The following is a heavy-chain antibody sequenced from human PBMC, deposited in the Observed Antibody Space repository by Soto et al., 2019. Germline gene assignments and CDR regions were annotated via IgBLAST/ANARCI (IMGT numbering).Heavy chain of an antibody. Sequence: GGSLRLSCASSGFTLSMSAVNCVRHAPCKGLEWVSYISDSGDRTYYADSVKGRFTISRDRSKNTVSLQMDSLRAEDTAVYYCAKDRGIIVKAGDAFDVWGQGTKVTVSS. V-gene: IGHV3-23*01. CDR1: GFTLSMSA. CDR2: ISDSGDRT. D-gene: IGHD3-16*02. J-gene: IGHJ3*01. CDR3: AKDRGIIVKAGDAFDV.